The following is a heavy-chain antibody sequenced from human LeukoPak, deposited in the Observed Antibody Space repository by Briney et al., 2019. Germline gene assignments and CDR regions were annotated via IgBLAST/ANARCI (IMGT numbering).Heavy chain of an antibody. J-gene: IGHJ6*03. V-gene: IGHV4-59*01. CDR1: GGSISSYY. Sequence: SETLSLTCTVSGGSISSYYWSWIRQPPGKGLEWVGYIYYSGSTNYNPSLKSRVTISVDTSKNQFSLKLSSVTAADTAVYYCARGPPSHSSGWWPEYYYYYYMDVWGKGTTVTVSS. CDR2: IYYSGST. D-gene: IGHD6-19*01. CDR3: ARGPPSHSSGWWPEYYYYYYMDV.